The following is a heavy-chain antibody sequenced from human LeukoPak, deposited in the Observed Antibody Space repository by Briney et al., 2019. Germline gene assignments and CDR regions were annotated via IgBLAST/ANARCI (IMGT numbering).Heavy chain of an antibody. CDR3: AKRRNYYDSSGYYSGSFDY. Sequence: GSLRLSCAASGFTFSSYGMHWVRQAPGKGLEWIGEINHSGSTNYNPSLKSRVTISVDTSKNQFSLKLSSVTAADTAVYYCAKRRNYYDSSGYYSGSFDYWGQGTLVTVSS. J-gene: IGHJ4*02. D-gene: IGHD3-22*01. V-gene: IGHV4-34*08. CDR2: INHSGST. CDR1: GFTFSSYG.